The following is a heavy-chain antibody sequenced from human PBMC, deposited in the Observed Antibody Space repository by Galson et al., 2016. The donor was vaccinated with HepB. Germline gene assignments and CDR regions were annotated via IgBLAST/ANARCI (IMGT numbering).Heavy chain of an antibody. CDR3: ARPRDNYGHAIDI. D-gene: IGHD3-10*01. V-gene: IGHV3-21*01. Sequence: SLRLSCAASGFSVKTYAVNWVRQAPGKGLEWASSISSGSAYKYYADSVKGRFSIFRDNAKNSLYLQMNSLRVVDTAVYYCARPRDNYGHAIDIWGQGTMVTVSS. CDR1: GFSVKTYA. J-gene: IGHJ3*02. CDR2: ISSGSAYK.